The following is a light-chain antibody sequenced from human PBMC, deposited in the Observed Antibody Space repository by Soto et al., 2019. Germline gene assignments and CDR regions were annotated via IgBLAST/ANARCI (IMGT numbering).Light chain of an antibody. CDR1: QTVMSY. J-gene: IGKJ4*01. CDR2: VAS. Sequence: DIEMTQSPASLSTSVGGRVNITCRAGQTVMSYLHWYQQKPGQAPNLLMYVASYLHSGVPSRFSGSGSGTDFTLTINNVQPEDSATYFCQQTYRFPLTVGGGTKVDIK. CDR3: QQTYRFPLT. V-gene: IGKV1-39*01.